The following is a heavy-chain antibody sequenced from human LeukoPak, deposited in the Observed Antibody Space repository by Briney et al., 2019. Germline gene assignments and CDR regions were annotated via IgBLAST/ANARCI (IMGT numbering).Heavy chain of an antibody. CDR3: ARDLSGRAWEGFDY. D-gene: IGHD6-25*01. CDR2: IYYSGST. V-gene: IGHV4-59*12. Sequence: SETLSLTCTVSGASISSYYWSWMRQPPGKGLEWIGHIYYSGSTHYNPSLKRRVTISVDTSKNQFSLKLSSVTAADTAVYYCARDLSGRAWEGFDYWGQGTLVTVSS. J-gene: IGHJ4*02. CDR1: GASISSYY.